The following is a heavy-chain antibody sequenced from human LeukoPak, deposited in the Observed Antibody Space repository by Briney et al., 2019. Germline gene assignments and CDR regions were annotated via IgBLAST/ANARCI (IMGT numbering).Heavy chain of an antibody. CDR1: GFTLGSHD. D-gene: IGHD5-18*01. CDR3: VREARGYHYTYFDY. J-gene: IGHJ4*02. Sequence: QSGGSLRVSCTASGFTLGSHDMHWVRQTTGEGLEWVAAIASGFQTFYAGSVKGRFTVSREDAKNSLYLQMNSLRAGDTAVYYCVREARGYHYTYFDYWGQGTLVTVSS. V-gene: IGHV3-13*01. CDR2: IASGFQT.